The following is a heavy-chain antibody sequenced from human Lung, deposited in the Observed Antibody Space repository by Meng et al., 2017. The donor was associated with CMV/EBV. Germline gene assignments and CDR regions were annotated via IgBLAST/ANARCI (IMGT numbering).Heavy chain of an antibody. J-gene: IGHJ1*01. CDR2: IPHRGSS. CDR3: LRRSGGSV. CDR1: GDSITNHNW. V-gene: IGHV4-4*02. Sequence: HVQWRWSGPALVTPSETLSLPCAVSGDSITNHNWWAWVRQPPGKGLEWIGEIPHRGSSAYNPSLKSRVSMSIDKSKNQFSLKLTSVTAADTAVYHCLRRSGGSVWGQGTLVTVSS. D-gene: IGHD3-10*01.